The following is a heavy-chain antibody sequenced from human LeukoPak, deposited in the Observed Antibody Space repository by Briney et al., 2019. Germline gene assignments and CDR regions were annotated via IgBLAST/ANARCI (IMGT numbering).Heavy chain of an antibody. Sequence: GGSLRLSCEASGFTFSDYFMSWIRHAPGKGLEWVAYMSSRGGAIYYAPSVKGRFTISRDNANNLLFLQMNNLRGEDTALYYCARDRPEDYTASMTYPDFGGQGALVTVSS. CDR1: GFTFSDYF. J-gene: IGHJ1*01. V-gene: IGHV3-11*01. CDR3: ARDRPEDYTASMTYPDF. D-gene: IGHD3-3*01. CDR2: MSSRGGAI.